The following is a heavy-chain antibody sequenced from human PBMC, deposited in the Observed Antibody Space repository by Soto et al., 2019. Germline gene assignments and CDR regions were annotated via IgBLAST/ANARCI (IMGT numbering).Heavy chain of an antibody. CDR3: ARAANAFCPTEGCPHYYGMEV. CDR1: GYTFTGHY. CDR2: INPNSGAT. Sequence: QVQLVQSGAELKRPGASVKVSCKASGYTFTGHYIHWVRQAPGQGPEWMGWINPNSGATKFGQKFQDWVTLTRETSISTVYMALPRLTAHDTAAYFCARAANAFCPTEGCPHYYGMEVWGQGTTVVVS. V-gene: IGHV1-2*04. D-gene: IGHD1-26*01. J-gene: IGHJ6*02.